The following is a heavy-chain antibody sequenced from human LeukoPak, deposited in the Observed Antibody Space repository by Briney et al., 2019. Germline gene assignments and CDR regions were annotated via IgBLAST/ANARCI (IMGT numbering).Heavy chain of an antibody. D-gene: IGHD3/OR15-3a*01. CDR1: GDSISSGGYS. CDR3: VRDLDWGFDY. CDR2: INPGSGTI. Sequence: LSLTCAVSGDSISSGGYSWSWIRPAPGKGLEWISYINPGSGTINYAKPVKGRFTVSRDNAKNSLYLQMNSLRDEDTAMYYCVRDLDWGFDYWGQGTLVTVSS. J-gene: IGHJ4*02. V-gene: IGHV3-11*04.